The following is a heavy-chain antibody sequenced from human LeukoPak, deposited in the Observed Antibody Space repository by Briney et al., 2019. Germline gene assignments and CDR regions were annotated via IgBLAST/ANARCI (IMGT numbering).Heavy chain of an antibody. CDR1: GFTFSSYA. Sequence: GGSLRLSCAASGFTFSSYAMSWVRQAPGEGLEWVSAISGSGGSTYYADSVKGRFTISRDNSKNTLYLQMNSLRAEDTAVYYCAKDRIAVALSAEYFQHWGQGTLVTVSS. D-gene: IGHD6-19*01. CDR3: AKDRIAVALSAEYFQH. CDR2: ISGSGGST. J-gene: IGHJ1*01. V-gene: IGHV3-23*01.